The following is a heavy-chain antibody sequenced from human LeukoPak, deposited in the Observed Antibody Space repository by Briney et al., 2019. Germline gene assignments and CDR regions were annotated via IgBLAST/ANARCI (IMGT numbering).Heavy chain of an antibody. CDR3: AKDGYRGYDPNYFDY. CDR2: ISYDGSNK. J-gene: IGHJ4*02. D-gene: IGHD5-12*01. CDR1: GFTFSSYG. V-gene: IGHV3-30*18. Sequence: GGSLRLSCAASGFTFSSYGMHWVRQAPGKGLEWVAVISYDGSNKYYADSVKGRFTISRDNSKNTLYLQMNSLRAEDTAVYYCAKDGYRGYDPNYFDYWGQGTLVTVSS.